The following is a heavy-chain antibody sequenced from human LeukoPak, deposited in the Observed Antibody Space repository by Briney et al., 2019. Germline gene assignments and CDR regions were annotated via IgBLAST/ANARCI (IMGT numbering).Heavy chain of an antibody. Sequence: GGSLRLSCIGSGFNFTYYAIYWVRQAPGKGLEWVAVVSYGGNDGYYADSVKGRFSISRDNSQNTVTLQTNNLRVEDTAIYYCAKLDWNDGSYYFDYWGQGTLVTVSS. CDR1: GFNFTYYA. J-gene: IGHJ4*02. CDR2: VSYGGNDG. D-gene: IGHD1-1*01. CDR3: AKLDWNDGSYYFDY. V-gene: IGHV3-30*18.